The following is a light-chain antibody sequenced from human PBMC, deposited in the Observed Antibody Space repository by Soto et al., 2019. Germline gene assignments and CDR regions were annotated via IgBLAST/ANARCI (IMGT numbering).Light chain of an antibody. V-gene: IGKV3-15*01. CDR2: GAS. Sequence: EIVMTQSPATLSVSPGERATLSCRASQSVSTNLAWYQQKPGQAPRLLMYGASTRATGIPARFSGSASGTEFTLTISSLQSEDFAVYYCQQYHNWPPYTFGQGTKLEIK. J-gene: IGKJ2*01. CDR1: QSVSTN. CDR3: QQYHNWPPYT.